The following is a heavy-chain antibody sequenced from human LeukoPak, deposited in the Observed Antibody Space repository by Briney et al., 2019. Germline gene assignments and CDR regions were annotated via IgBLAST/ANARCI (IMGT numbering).Heavy chain of an antibody. CDR1: GGSITSYY. V-gene: IGHV4-59*01. CDR3: ARDPSFTAGYFDY. J-gene: IGHJ4*02. Sequence: SETLSLTCTVSGGSITSYYWSWIRQPPGKGLEWVGYIYYSGSTNSNPSLKSRVTISVDTSKNQFSLKLISVTAADTAVYYCARDPSFTAGYFDYWGQGTLVTVSS. CDR2: IYYSGST. D-gene: IGHD3-16*01.